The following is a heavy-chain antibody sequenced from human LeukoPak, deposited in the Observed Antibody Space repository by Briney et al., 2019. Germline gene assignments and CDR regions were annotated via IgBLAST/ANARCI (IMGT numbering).Heavy chain of an antibody. J-gene: IGHJ4*02. D-gene: IGHD3-22*01. CDR2: ISSSSSYI. CDR3: ARDSDNYYDSSGYPYYFDY. CDR1: GFTFSSYS. Sequence: PGGSLRLSCAASGFTFSSYSMNWVRQAPGKGLEWVSSISSSSSYIYYADSVKGRFTISRDNAKNSLYLQMNSLRAEDTAVYYCARDSDNYYDSSGYPYYFDYWGQGTLVTVSS. V-gene: IGHV3-21*01.